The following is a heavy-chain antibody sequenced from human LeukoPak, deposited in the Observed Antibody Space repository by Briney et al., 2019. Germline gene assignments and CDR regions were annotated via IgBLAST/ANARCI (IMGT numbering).Heavy chain of an antibody. CDR3: ARTYYDVLTGYYSGGGPFDY. CDR1: GGSISSYY. V-gene: IGHV4-59*08. D-gene: IGHD3-9*01. J-gene: IGHJ4*02. CDR2: IYYSGST. Sequence: PSETLSLTCTVSGGSISSYYCSWIRQPPGKGLEWIGYIYYSGSTNYNPSLKSRVTISVDTSKNQFSLKLRSVTAADTAVYYCARTYYDVLTGYYSGGGPFDYWGQGTLVTVSS.